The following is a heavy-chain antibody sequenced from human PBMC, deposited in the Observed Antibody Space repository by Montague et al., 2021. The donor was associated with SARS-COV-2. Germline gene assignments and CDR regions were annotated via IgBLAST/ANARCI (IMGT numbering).Heavy chain of an antibody. V-gene: IGHV4-59*01. Sequence: SETLSLTCTVSGGSISSYYWSWIRQPPGKGLEWIWYIYYSGSTNYNPSLKSRVTILVDMSKNQFSLKLSSVTAADTAVYYCARGMGGSYLYYFDYWGQGTLVTVSS. CDR1: GGSISSYY. CDR3: ARGMGGSYLYYFDY. CDR2: IYYSGST. J-gene: IGHJ4*02. D-gene: IGHD1-26*01.